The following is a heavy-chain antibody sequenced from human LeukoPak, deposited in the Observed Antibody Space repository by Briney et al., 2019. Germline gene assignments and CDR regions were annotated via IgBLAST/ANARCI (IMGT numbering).Heavy chain of an antibody. V-gene: IGHV3-53*01. Sequence: GESLRLFCAASGFTVSSNYMSWVRQAPGKGLEWVSVIYSGGSTYYADSVKGRFTISRDNSKNTLYLQMNSLRAEDTAVYYCAYDFWSGYPKYWGQGTLVTVSS. CDR1: GFTVSSNY. CDR2: IYSGGST. CDR3: AYDFWSGYPKY. D-gene: IGHD3-3*01. J-gene: IGHJ4*02.